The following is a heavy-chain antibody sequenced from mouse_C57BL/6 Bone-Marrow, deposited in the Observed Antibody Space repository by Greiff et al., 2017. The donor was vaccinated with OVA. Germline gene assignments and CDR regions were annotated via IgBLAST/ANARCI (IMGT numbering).Heavy chain of an antibody. CDR2: IDPSDSYT. CDR1: GYTFTSYW. CDR3: ARWGLRAHSFDC. D-gene: IGHD3-1*01. J-gene: IGHJ2*01. V-gene: IGHV1-59*01. Sequence: QVQLQQPGAELVRPGTSVKLSCTASGYTFTSYWMHWVKQRPGQGLEWIGVIDPSDSYTNYNQKFKGKATLTVDTSSSTAYMKLSSLTSEDSAVWYCARWGLRAHSFDCWGEGATLTVAS.